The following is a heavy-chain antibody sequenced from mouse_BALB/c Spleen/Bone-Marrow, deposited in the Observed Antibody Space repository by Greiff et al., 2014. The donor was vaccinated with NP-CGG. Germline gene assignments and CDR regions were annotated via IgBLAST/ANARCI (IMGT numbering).Heavy chain of an antibody. V-gene: IGHV3-1*02. CDR3: ARDQGYYAMDY. Sequence: EVQLQQSGPDLVKPSQSLSLTCTVTGYSITSGYSWHWIRQFPGNKLEWMGYIHYSGSTNYNPSLKNRISITRDTSKNKFFLQLNSVTTEDTATYYCARDQGYYAMDYWGQGTSVTVSS. J-gene: IGHJ4*01. CDR2: IHYSGST. CDR1: GYSITSGYS.